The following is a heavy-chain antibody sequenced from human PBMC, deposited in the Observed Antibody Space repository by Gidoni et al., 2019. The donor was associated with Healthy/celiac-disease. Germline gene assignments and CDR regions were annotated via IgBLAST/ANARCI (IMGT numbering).Heavy chain of an antibody. CDR2: ISYDGSNK. Sequence: QVPLVESGGGVVQPGRSLRLSCAASGFPFSSYGMHWVRQAPGKGLEWVAVISYDGSNKYYADSVKGRFTISRDNSKNTLYLQMNSLRAEDTAVYYCAKDPSGYQLPTTDYFDYWGQGTLVTVSS. CDR1: GFPFSSYG. V-gene: IGHV3-30*18. CDR3: AKDPSGYQLPTTDYFDY. J-gene: IGHJ4*02. D-gene: IGHD2-2*01.